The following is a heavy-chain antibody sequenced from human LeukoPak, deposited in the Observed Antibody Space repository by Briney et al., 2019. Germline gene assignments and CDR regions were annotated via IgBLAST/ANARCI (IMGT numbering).Heavy chain of an antibody. CDR3: ARTKTRTVTQGFDY. CDR1: GGSISSGGYY. D-gene: IGHD4-17*01. V-gene: IGHV4-31*03. J-gene: IGHJ4*02. Sequence: SQTLSLTCTVSGGSISSGGYYWSWIRQHPGKGLEWIGDIYYSGSTYYNPSLKSRVTISVDTSKNQSSLKLSSVTAADTAVYYCARTKTRTVTQGFDYWGQGTLVTVSS. CDR2: IYYSGST.